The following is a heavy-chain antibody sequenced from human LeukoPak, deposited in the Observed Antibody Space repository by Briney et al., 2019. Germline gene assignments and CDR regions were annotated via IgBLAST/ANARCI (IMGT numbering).Heavy chain of an antibody. CDR1: GFTFSSYW. Sequence: GGSLRLSCVGSGFTFSSYWMTWVRQAPGKGLEWVANIKDDGSEKYSVDSVKGRFTISRDNAKNLLYLQMGSLRAEDTAVYYCAKALIDHWGQGTRVTVSS. J-gene: IGHJ4*02. CDR2: IKDDGSEK. CDR3: AKALIDH. V-gene: IGHV3-7*01.